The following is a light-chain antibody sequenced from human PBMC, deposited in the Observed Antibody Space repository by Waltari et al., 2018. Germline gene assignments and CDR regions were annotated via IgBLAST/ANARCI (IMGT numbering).Light chain of an antibody. CDR1: RRHSSYA. J-gene: IGLJ2*01. V-gene: IGLV4-69*01. Sequence: QLVVTQSPSASASLGASVKLTCTLSRRHSSYAIAWHQQQPEKGPRYLMKVTSDGSHTKGDGISDRFSGSSSGAERYLTISSLQSEDEADYYCQTWDTDIPVVFGGGTKLTVL. CDR2: VTSDGSH. CDR3: QTWDTDIPVV.